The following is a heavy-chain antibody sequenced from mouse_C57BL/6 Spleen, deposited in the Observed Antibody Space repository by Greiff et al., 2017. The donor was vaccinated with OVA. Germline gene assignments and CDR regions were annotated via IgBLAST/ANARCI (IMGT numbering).Heavy chain of an antibody. J-gene: IGHJ4*01. CDR1: GFSLTSYG. CDR2: IWSGGST. CDR3: AKNELTGNAMDY. V-gene: IGHV2-5*01. D-gene: IGHD4-1*01. Sequence: QVQLKESGPGLVQPSQSLYITCTVSGFSLTSYGVHWVRQSPGTGLEWLGVIWSGGSTDYNAAFMSRLSITKDNSKSQVFFKMNSLQADDTAIYYCAKNELTGNAMDYWGQGTSVTVSS.